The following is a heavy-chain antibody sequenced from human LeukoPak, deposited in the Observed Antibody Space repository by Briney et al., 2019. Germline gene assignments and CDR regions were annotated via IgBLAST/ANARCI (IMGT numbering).Heavy chain of an antibody. Sequence: SVKVSCKASGGTFGTDAISWVRQAPGQGLECLGRIIPILGIPKYEQQFQGRVTITADKSTSVAYMELSSLRSDDTAVYYCARVNDNWSYAMDVWGQGTTVTVSS. V-gene: IGHV1-69*04. CDR1: GGTFGTDA. J-gene: IGHJ6*02. CDR3: ARVNDNWSYAMDV. D-gene: IGHD3-9*01. CDR2: IIPILGIP.